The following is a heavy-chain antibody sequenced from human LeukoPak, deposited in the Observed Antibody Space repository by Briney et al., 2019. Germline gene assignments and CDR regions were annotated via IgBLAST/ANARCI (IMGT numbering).Heavy chain of an antibody. CDR2: IYYSGST. CDR1: GGSISSSSYY. D-gene: IGHD4-17*01. J-gene: IGHJ4*02. Sequence: SETLSLTCTVSGGSISSSSYYWGWIRQPPGKGLEWIGSIYYSGSTYYNPSLKSRVTISVDTSKNQFSLKLSSVTAADTAVYYCAGLTYGDYEYYFDYWGQGTLVTVSS. CDR3: AGLTYGDYEYYFDY. V-gene: IGHV4-39*01.